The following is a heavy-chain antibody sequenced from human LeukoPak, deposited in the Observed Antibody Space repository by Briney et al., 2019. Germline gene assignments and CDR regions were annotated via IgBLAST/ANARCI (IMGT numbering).Heavy chain of an antibody. D-gene: IGHD2-8*01. CDR3: ARVKCTNGVCRNWFDP. J-gene: IGHJ5*02. CDR1: GDTFTGYY. V-gene: IGHV1-2*06. CDR2: INPNSGGT. Sequence: ASVKVSCKASGDTFTGYYMHWVRQAPGQGLEWMGRINPNSGGTNYAQKFQGRVTMTRDTSISTAYMELSRLRSDDTAVYYCARVKCTNGVCRNWFDPWGQGTLVTVSS.